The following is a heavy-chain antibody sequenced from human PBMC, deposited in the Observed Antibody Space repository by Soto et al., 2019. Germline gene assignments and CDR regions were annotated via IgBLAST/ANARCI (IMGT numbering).Heavy chain of an antibody. V-gene: IGHV3-33*01. CDR1: GFTFSSYG. CDR3: AREGVVAKGMDV. CDR2: IWYDGSNK. Sequence: PGGSLRLSCAASGFTFSSYGMHWVRQAPGKGLEWVAVIWYDGSNKYYADSVKGRFTISRDNSKNTLYLQMNSLRAEDTAVYYCAREGVVAKGMDVWRQGTTVTVSS. D-gene: IGHD2-15*01. J-gene: IGHJ6*02.